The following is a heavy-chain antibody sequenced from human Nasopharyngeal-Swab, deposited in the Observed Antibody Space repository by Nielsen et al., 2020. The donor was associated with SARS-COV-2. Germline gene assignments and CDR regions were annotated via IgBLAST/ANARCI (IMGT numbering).Heavy chain of an antibody. CDR2: IRYDGSNK. D-gene: IGHD2-15*01. J-gene: IGHJ4*02. CDR3: TTTPTLGYINFDY. Sequence: GESLKISCAASGFTFSSYGMHWVRQAPGKGLEWVAFIRYDGSNKYYADSVKGRFTISRDNSKNTLYLQMNSLKTEDTAVYYCTTTPTLGYINFDYWGQGTLVTVSS. V-gene: IGHV3-30*02. CDR1: GFTFSSYG.